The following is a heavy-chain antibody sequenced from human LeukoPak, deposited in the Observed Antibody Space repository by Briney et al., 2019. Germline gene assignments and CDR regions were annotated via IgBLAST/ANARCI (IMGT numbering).Heavy chain of an antibody. D-gene: IGHD4-23*01. J-gene: IGHJ4*02. CDR1: GYTFTSYY. Sequence: ASVKVSCKASGYTFTSYYMHWVRQAPGQGLEWMGSISGYNGNTKNAQKFQGRVTMTTDTSTSTAYMELRSLRSDDTAMYYCARDDYGGNSGLSDYWGQGTLVTVSS. CDR3: ARDDYGGNSGLSDY. CDR2: ISGYNGNT. V-gene: IGHV1-18*04.